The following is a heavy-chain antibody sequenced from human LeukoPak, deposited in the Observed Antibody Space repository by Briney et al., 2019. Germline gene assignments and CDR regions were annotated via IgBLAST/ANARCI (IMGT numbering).Heavy chain of an antibody. Sequence: PGGSLRLSCAASGFTFSSYAMRWVRQAPGKGLEWVAVISYDGSNKYYTDSVKGRFTISRDNSKNTLYLQMNSLRAEDTAVYYCARADSGWHTNDYWGQGTLVTVSS. CDR3: ARADSGWHTNDY. J-gene: IGHJ4*02. V-gene: IGHV3-30*10. D-gene: IGHD5-12*01. CDR1: GFTFSSYA. CDR2: ISYDGSNK.